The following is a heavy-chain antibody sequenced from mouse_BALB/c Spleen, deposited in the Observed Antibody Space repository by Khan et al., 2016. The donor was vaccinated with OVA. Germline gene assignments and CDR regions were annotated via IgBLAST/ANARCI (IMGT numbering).Heavy chain of an antibody. CDR3: AMGGYDWFAY. CDR2: IDPANGNI. CDR1: GFNIRDTY. D-gene: IGHD2-14*01. V-gene: IGHV14-3*02. J-gene: IGHJ3*01. Sequence: VQLKESGAELVKPGASVKLSCTASGFNIRDTYMHWVKQRPEQGLEWIGRIDPANGNIKNDPKFQGKATITSDTFSNTAYLQLISLTSEDTAVYYCAMGGYDWFAYWGQGTLVTVSA.